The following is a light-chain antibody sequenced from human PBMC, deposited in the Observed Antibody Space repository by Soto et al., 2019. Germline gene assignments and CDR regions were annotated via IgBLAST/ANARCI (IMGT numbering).Light chain of an antibody. V-gene: IGKV3-20*01. CDR1: QSVSSSY. CDR3: QQYGSSPT. CDR2: GAS. Sequence: IVLTQSPGTLSLYPGERATLSCRARQSVSSSYLAWYQQKPGQAPRLRIYGASSRATGIPDRFSGSGSGTDFTLTISRLEPEDFAVYYCQQYGSSPTFGGGTKVEIK. J-gene: IGKJ4*01.